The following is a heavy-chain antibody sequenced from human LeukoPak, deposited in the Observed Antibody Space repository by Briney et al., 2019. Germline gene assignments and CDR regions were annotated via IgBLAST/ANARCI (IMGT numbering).Heavy chain of an antibody. J-gene: IGHJ5*02. Sequence: GASVKVSCKASGYTFTSYAMHWVRQAPGQRLEWMGWINAGNGNTKYSQKFQGRVTMTEDTSTDTAYMELSSLRSEDTAVYYCATDLLLTGTGSWGQGTLVTVSS. CDR1: GYTFTSYA. CDR3: ATDLLLTGTGS. D-gene: IGHD1-20*01. V-gene: IGHV1-3*01. CDR2: INAGNGNT.